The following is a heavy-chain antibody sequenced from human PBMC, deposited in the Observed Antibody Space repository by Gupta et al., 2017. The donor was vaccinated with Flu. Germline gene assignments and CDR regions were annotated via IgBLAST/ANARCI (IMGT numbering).Heavy chain of an antibody. D-gene: IGHD6-13*01. Sequence: AYGITFDDYAMHWVRQAPGKGLEWVSGISWNSDTIGYADSVKGRFTLARDTAKNSLYLQMNSLRPEDTALYYCVKDRGYTWDAIDFWGQGTMVTVSS. CDR2: ISWNSDTI. V-gene: IGHV3-9*01. J-gene: IGHJ3*01. CDR3: VKDRGYTWDAIDF. CDR1: GITFDDYA.